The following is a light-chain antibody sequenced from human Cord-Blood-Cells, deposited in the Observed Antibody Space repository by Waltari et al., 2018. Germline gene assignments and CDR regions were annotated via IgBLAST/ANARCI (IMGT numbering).Light chain of an antibody. J-gene: IGLJ2*01. Sequence: QSALTQPASVSGSPGQSITISCTGTSSDVGSYNLVSWYQQHTGKAPKLMIYEGSKRPSSVSNRFSGSKSGNTASLTISGLQAEDEADYYCCSYAGSVVFGGGTKLTVL. CDR3: CSYAGSVV. V-gene: IGLV2-23*01. CDR1: SSDVGSYNL. CDR2: EGS.